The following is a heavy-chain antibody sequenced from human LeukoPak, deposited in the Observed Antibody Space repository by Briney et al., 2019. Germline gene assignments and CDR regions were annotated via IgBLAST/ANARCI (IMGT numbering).Heavy chain of an antibody. CDR1: GFTFNTYV. V-gene: IGHV3-23*01. Sequence: GGSLRLSCAVSGFTFNTYVMSWVRQAPGKGLEWVSAISGSGGGTYYVASVKGRFTISRDNAKNSLYLQMNSLRAEDTAVYYCARDVGDFWSGYFHYWGQGTLVTVSS. CDR3: ARDVGDFWSGYFHY. CDR2: ISGSGGGT. J-gene: IGHJ4*02. D-gene: IGHD3-3*01.